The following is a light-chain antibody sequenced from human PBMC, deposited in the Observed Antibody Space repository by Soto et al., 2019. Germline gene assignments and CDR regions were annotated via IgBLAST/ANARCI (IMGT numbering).Light chain of an antibody. Sequence: QSALTQPRSVSASPGQSVTISCTGTSSDVGGYNYVSWYQQHPGKAPKLMIYDVSKRPSGVPDRFSGSKSGNTASLTISGLQAEDEADYYCCSYAGSYTFWVFGGGTKVTVL. CDR3: CSYAGSYTFWV. CDR1: SSDVGGYNY. J-gene: IGLJ3*02. V-gene: IGLV2-11*01. CDR2: DVS.